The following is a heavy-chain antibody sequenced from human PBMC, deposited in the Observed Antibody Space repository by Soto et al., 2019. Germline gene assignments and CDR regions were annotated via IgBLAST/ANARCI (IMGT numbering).Heavy chain of an antibody. D-gene: IGHD2-2*01. CDR2: IYHSGST. J-gene: IGHJ5*02. CDR1: SGSISSSNW. Sequence: QVQLQESGPGLVKPSGTLSLTCAVSSGSISSSNWWSWVRQPPGKGLEWIGEIYHSGSTNYNPSLTSRVTRSVDKSKNQCSLKLSSVTAADTAVYYCARSYCSSTSCYEGTRWFDPWGQGTLVTVSS. CDR3: ARSYCSSTSCYEGTRWFDP. V-gene: IGHV4-4*02.